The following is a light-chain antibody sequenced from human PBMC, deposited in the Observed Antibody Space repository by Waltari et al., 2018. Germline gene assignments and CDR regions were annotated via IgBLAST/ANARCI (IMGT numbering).Light chain of an antibody. CDR1: QTVLYSSNNKNY. Sequence: DIVMTQSPDSLAVSLGERAPISCKSSQTVLYSSNNKNYLAWYQQKTGQPPRLLLYWASTRDSGVPARFSGSGSGTDFTLTISSLQAEDAAVYYCQQYFDSPLTFGPGTRVEI. J-gene: IGKJ3*01. CDR2: WAS. V-gene: IGKV4-1*01. CDR3: QQYFDSPLT.